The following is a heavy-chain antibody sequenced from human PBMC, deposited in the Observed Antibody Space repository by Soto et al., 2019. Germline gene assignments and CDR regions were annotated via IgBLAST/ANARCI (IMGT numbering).Heavy chain of an antibody. CDR3: ARHGYYYDSTGYYYFV. V-gene: IGHV4-39*01. D-gene: IGHD3-22*01. J-gene: IGHJ4*02. CDR2: IYYSGMT. Sequence: SETLSLTCTVSGGSISSTNHYWGRIRQPPGKGLEWIGDIYYSGMTRYSPSLKSRVTISVDTSMNQFSLKLTSVTAADTAIYYCARHGYYYDSTGYYYFVWGQGALVTVSS. CDR1: GGSISSTNHY.